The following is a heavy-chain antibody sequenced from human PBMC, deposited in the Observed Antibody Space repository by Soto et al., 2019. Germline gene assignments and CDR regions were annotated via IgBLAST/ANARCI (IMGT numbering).Heavy chain of an antibody. CDR1: GYSFTSYW. CDR3: AREPKRSTEYGSDTTFYY. V-gene: IGHV5-10-1*01. Sequence: GESLKISCKGSGYSFTSYWINWVRQMPGKGLEWMGRIDPIDSYTNYSPSFQGHVTISADKSISAAYLQWSSLKASDTAMYYCAREPKRSTEYGSDTTFYYWGQRTLVTVSS. J-gene: IGHJ4*02. D-gene: IGHD6-6*01. CDR2: IDPIDSYT.